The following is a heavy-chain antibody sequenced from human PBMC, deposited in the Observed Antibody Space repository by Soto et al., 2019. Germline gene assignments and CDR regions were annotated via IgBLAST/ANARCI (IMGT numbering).Heavy chain of an antibody. D-gene: IGHD2-21*02. Sequence: QVRLVQSGAEVKKPGSSVKVSCMASGGTFSSYTVNWLRQAPGRGLEWIGRVIPVLTTTDCAQKLRGRVTITADKSANAVYMELTSLSFEDTAVYYCARRRYCGYDCYHKHYYGMDVWGQGTTVTVAS. CDR3: ARRRYCGYDCYHKHYYGMDV. CDR2: VIPVLTTT. CDR1: GGTFSSYT. V-gene: IGHV1-69*08. J-gene: IGHJ6*02.